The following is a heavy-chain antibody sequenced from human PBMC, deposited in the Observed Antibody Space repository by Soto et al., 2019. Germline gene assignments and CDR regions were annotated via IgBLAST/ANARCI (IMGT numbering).Heavy chain of an antibody. Sequence: SETLSLTCTVSGGSISDDTYYWSWIRQPPGKGLEWIGYIYHSGSTYYNPSLKSRVTISVDTSKNQFSLKLSSVTAADTAVYYCARERPDGARLDPWGQGTLVTVSS. J-gene: IGHJ5*02. CDR1: GGSISDDTYY. CDR3: ARERPDGARLDP. CDR2: IYHSGST. V-gene: IGHV4-30-4*01. D-gene: IGHD6-6*01.